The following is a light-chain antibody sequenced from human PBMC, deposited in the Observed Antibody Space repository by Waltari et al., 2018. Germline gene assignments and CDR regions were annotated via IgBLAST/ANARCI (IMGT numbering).Light chain of an antibody. CDR3: QQRSNWPPWT. J-gene: IGKJ1*01. Sequence: TLSLSPGERATLSCRASQSVSSYLAWYQQKPGQAPRLLIYDASNRATGIPARFSGSGSGTDFTLTISSLEPEDFAVYYCQQRSNWPPWTFGQGTKVEIK. CDR2: DAS. V-gene: IGKV3-11*01. CDR1: QSVSSY.